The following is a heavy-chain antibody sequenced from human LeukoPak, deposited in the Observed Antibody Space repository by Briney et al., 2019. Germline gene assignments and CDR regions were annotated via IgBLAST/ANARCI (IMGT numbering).Heavy chain of an antibody. J-gene: IGHJ4*02. Sequence: SVKVSCKASGGTFSSYAISWVRQAPGQGLEWMGGIIPIFGTANYAQKFQGRVTITADESTSTAYMELSSLRSEDTAVCYCAAPGAQQLVPGFWDYWGQGTLVTVSS. CDR2: IIPIFGTA. D-gene: IGHD6-13*01. V-gene: IGHV1-69*01. CDR3: AAPGAQQLVPGFWDY. CDR1: GGTFSSYA.